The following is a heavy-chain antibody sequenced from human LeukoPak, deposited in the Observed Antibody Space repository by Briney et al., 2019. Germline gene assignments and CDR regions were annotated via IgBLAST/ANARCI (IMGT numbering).Heavy chain of an antibody. V-gene: IGHV3-23*01. CDR1: GFTFRNYA. D-gene: IGHD3-10*01. Sequence: GGSLRLPCAASGFTFRNYAMTWVRQAPGKGLEWVAGIISGGSTFYAGSVKGRFTISRDNSKNILNLQMNNLRAEDTAVYYCAKDMGDSESTRWYYYMDVWGTGTTVTVSS. J-gene: IGHJ6*03. CDR3: AKDMGDSESTRWYYYMDV. CDR2: IISGGST.